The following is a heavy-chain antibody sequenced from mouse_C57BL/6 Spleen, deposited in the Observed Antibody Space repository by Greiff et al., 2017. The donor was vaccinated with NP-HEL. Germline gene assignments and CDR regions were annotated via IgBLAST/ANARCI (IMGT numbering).Heavy chain of an antibody. CDR3: ARQDGRGYYED. D-gene: IGHD2-3*01. CDR2: ISSGGSYT. V-gene: IGHV5-6*01. J-gene: IGHJ2*01. CDR1: GFTFSSYG. Sequence: EVKLMESGGDLVKPGGSLKLSCAASGFTFSSYGMSWVRQTPDKRLEWVATISSGGSYTYYPDSVKGRFPIYRDNAKHTLYLQISRLKSEDSAMFYCARQDGRGYYEDRGQGTTRTV.